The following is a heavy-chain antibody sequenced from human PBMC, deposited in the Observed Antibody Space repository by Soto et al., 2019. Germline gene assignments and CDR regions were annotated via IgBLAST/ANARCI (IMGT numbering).Heavy chain of an antibody. Sequence: QVQLVQSGAEVKKPGASVKASCKASGYTFTSYGISWVRQAPGQGLEWMGWISTYNGDTNYAQKFQGRVTLTTDTSTSTVYMELRSLRSDETAVYYCSRDHPTVTTFGYWGQGTLVTVSS. CDR2: ISTYNGDT. J-gene: IGHJ4*02. V-gene: IGHV1-18*01. D-gene: IGHD4-17*01. CDR3: SRDHPTVTTFGY. CDR1: GYTFTSYG.